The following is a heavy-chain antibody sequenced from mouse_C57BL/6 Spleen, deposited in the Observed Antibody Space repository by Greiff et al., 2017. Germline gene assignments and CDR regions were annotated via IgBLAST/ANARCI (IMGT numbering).Heavy chain of an antibody. J-gene: IGHJ2*01. CDR1: GYTFTSYG. CDR3: ARTGNIDY. V-gene: IGHV1-81*01. CDR2: IYPRSGHT. D-gene: IGHD2-1*01. Sequence: VQLQESGAELARPGASVKLSCKASGYTFTSYGIRWVKQSPGQGLEWIGEIYPRSGHTYYNEKFKGKATLTADKASSTAYMELRSLPAEDAAVNFGARTGNIDYWGQGTTVTVAS.